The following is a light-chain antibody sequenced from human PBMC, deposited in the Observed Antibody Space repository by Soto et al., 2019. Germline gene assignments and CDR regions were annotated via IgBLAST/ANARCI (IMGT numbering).Light chain of an antibody. J-gene: IGKJ4*01. CDR3: QQFSSYPLT. CDR2: DAS. Sequence: EIVLTQSPGTLSLSLGERATVPCRASQSVGSNYLAWYQQKPGQAPRLLIYDASSRATGIPDRFSGGGSGTDFTLTISRLEPEDFAVYYCQQFSSYPLTFGGGTKVDIK. V-gene: IGKV3-20*01. CDR1: QSVGSNY.